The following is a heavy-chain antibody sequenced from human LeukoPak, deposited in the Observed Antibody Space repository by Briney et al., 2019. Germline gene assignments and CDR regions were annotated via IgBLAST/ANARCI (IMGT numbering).Heavy chain of an antibody. CDR1: GYTFTSYD. J-gene: IGHJ6*03. Sequence: ASVKVSCKASGYTFTSYDINWVRQATGQGLEWMGWMNPNSGNTGYAQKFQGRVTMTRNTSISTAYMELSSLRSEDTAVYYCARGRGIAARASYYYMDVWGKGTTVTVSS. CDR3: ARGRGIAARASYYYMDV. CDR2: MNPNSGNT. D-gene: IGHD6-13*01. V-gene: IGHV1-8*01.